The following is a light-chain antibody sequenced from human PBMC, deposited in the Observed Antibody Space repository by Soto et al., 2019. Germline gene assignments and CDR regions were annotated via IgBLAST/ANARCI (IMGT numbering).Light chain of an antibody. Sequence: RVMTQSPATLSVSPGERATLSCRASQSVNNNLAWYQQKVGQAPRLLIYGASNWATGVPARFSGSGSGTDFPLTISSLQFEDFAIYYCQQYDDWPSMYTFGQGTKLEFK. CDR2: GAS. CDR3: QQYDDWPSMYT. J-gene: IGKJ2*01. CDR1: QSVNNN. V-gene: IGKV3-15*01.